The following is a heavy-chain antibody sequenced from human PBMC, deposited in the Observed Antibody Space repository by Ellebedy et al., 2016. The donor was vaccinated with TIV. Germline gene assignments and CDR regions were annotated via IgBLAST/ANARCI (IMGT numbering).Heavy chain of an antibody. CDR2: IYYSGST. CDR3: ARRGSSRNFDI. CDR1: GGSVSSGSYY. Sequence: SETLSLTCTVSGGSVSSGSYYWSWIRQPPGKGLEWIGYIYYSGSTNYNPSLKSRVTISVDTSKNQFSLKLSSVTAADTAVYYCARRGSSRNFDIWGQGTMVTVSS. J-gene: IGHJ3*02. D-gene: IGHD6-13*01. V-gene: IGHV4-61*01.